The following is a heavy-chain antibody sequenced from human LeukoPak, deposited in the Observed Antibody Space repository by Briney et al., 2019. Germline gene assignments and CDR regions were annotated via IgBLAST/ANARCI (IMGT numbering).Heavy chain of an antibody. D-gene: IGHD4-17*01. CDR1: GFTVSYNY. Sequence: GWSLRLSCAASGFTVSYNYMSGVRQAPRKGLEWVSYISVSAGSIYYADSLKGRFTISRDNAKDSLYLQMNSLRVEDTAVYYCARVSHEDGDFAWDSWGQGTLVTVSS. CDR3: ARVSHEDGDFAWDS. J-gene: IGHJ4*02. CDR2: ISVSAGSI. V-gene: IGHV3-11*04.